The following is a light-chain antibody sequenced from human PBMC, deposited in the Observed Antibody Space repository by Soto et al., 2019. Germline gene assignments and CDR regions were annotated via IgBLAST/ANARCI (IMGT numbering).Light chain of an antibody. CDR2: GAS. J-gene: IGKJ3*01. V-gene: IGKV1-12*01. Sequence: DIQMTQSPSSVSASAGDRVTITCRASQGISNWLAWYQQKPGKAPKLLIYGASSLQSGVPSRFSGSGSGTDFSLTISSLQPADFATYYCQQTNSFPLTLGPGTKVDI. CDR3: QQTNSFPLT. CDR1: QGISNW.